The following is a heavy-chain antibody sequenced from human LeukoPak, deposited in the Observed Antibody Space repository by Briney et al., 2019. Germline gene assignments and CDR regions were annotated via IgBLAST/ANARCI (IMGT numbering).Heavy chain of an antibody. V-gene: IGHV3-15*01. CDR2: IKSKTDGGTT. Sequence: PGGSLRLSCAASGFTFSNAWMSWVRQAPGKGLEWVGRIKSKTDGGTTDYAAPVNGRFTISRDDSKNTLYLQMNSLKTEDTAVYYCTTGPLKTYFLDYWGQGTLVTVSS. J-gene: IGHJ4*02. CDR3: TTGPLKTYFLDY. CDR1: GFTFSNAW. D-gene: IGHD2/OR15-2a*01.